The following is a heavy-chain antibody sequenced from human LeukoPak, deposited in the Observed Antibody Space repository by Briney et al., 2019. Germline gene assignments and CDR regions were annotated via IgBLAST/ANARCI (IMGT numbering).Heavy chain of an antibody. CDR2: IYYSGST. J-gene: IGHJ4*02. Sequence: PSETLSLTCTVSGGSISSSSYYWGWIRQPPGKGLEWIGSIYYSGSTYYNPSLKSRVTISVDTSKNQFSLKLSSVTAADTAVYYCARHSRKNHPIDYWGQGTLVTVSS. V-gene: IGHV4-39*01. CDR3: ARHSRKNHPIDY. CDR1: GGSISSSSYY. D-gene: IGHD1-14*01.